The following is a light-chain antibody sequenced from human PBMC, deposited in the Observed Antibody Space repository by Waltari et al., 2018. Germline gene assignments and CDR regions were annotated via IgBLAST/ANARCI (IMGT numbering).Light chain of an antibody. V-gene: IGKV4-1*01. CDR2: GAS. CDR1: LSILHDSENKNY. CDR3: QQYYRTPFT. Sequence: DIVMTQSPDSLSVSLGERATINCKSSLSILHDSENKNYLGWYQQKSGQSPKLLIYGASTRESGVPDRFSGSWSGTDFTLTISSLQAEDVAVYYCQQYYRTPFTFGPGTKVDIK. J-gene: IGKJ3*01.